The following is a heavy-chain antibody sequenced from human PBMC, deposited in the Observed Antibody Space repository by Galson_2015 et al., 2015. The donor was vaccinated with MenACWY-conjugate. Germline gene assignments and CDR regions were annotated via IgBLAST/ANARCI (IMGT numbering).Heavy chain of an antibody. J-gene: IGHJ4*02. CDR3: ARIIHDGLDY. CDR1: GFTFDSYR. D-gene: IGHD1-1*01. CDR2: INRDGGGT. Sequence: SLRLSCAASGFTFDSYRMSWVRQAPGKGLEWVTNINRDGGGTYYASSVKGRFTISKDNAKNSLYLQMNSLRAEDTAIYYCARIIHDGLDYWGQGTLVTASS. V-gene: IGHV3-7*01.